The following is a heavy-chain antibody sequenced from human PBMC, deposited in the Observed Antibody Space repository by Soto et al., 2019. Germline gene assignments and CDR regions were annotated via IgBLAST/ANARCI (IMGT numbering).Heavy chain of an antibody. CDR2: INPSGGST. CDR1: GYTFTSYY. J-gene: IGHJ4*02. D-gene: IGHD2-15*01. Sequence: QVQLVQSGAEVKKPGASVKVSCKASGYTFTSYYMHWVRQAPGQGLEWMGIINPSGGSTSYAQKFQXXVXMXXDTSTSTVYMELSSLRSEDTAVYYCARDKGGTWTYWGQGTLVTVSS. V-gene: IGHV1-46*01. CDR3: ARDKGGTWTY.